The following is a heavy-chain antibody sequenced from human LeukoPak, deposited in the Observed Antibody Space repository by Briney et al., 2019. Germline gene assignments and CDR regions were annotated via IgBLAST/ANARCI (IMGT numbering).Heavy chain of an antibody. CDR3: ARDQSSSGYPMYWYFDL. J-gene: IGHJ2*01. D-gene: IGHD3-22*01. Sequence: ASVKVSCKASGGTFSSYAISWVRQAPGQGLEWMGIINPSGGSTSYAQKFQGRVTMTRDTSTSTVYMELSSLRSEDTAVYYCARDQSSSGYPMYWYFDLWGRGTLVTVSS. CDR1: GGTFSSYA. V-gene: IGHV1-46*01. CDR2: INPSGGST.